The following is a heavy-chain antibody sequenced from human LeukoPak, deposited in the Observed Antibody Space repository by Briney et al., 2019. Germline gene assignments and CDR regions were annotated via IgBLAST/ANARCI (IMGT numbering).Heavy chain of an antibody. CDR3: ARRFWYAFDI. V-gene: IGHV3-11*03. D-gene: IGHD3-3*01. J-gene: IGHJ3*02. CDR2: ISSSSSYT. Sequence: TGGSLRLSCADSGFLFSNSWMAWVRQAPGRGLEWVSYISSSSSYTNYADSVKGRFTISRDNAKNSLYLQMTSLRAEDTAVYYCARRFWYAFDIWGQGTMVTVSS. CDR1: GFLFSNSW.